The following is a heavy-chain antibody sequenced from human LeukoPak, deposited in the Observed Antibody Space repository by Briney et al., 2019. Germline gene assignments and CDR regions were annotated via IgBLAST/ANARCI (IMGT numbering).Heavy chain of an antibody. Sequence: GGSLRLSCAASGFTFSGSAMHWVRQAPGKGLEWVAGIAGGDDRFYADSVKGRFSISRDNSMNTVDLQMNSLRVEDTAVYYCAKDHSSSWYGNYFDYWGQGTLVTVSS. CDR3: AKDHSSSWYGNYFDY. CDR2: IAGGDDR. V-gene: IGHV3-23*01. CDR1: GFTFSGSA. D-gene: IGHD6-13*01. J-gene: IGHJ4*02.